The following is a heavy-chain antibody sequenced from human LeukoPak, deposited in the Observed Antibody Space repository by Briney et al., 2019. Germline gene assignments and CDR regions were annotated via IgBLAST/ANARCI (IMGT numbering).Heavy chain of an antibody. D-gene: IGHD5-18*01. J-gene: IGHJ4*02. Sequence: SETLSLTCAVYGGSFSGYYWSWIRQPPGKVLEWIGEINHSGSTNYNPSLKSRVTISVDTSKNQFSLKLSSVTAADTAVYYCARSRGRGYSYGHDYWGQGNLVTVSS. V-gene: IGHV4-34*01. CDR1: GGSFSGYY. CDR3: ARSRGRGYSYGHDY. CDR2: INHSGST.